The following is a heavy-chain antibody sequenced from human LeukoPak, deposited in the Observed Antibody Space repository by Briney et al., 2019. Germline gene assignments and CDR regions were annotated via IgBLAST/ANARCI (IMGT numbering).Heavy chain of an antibody. J-gene: IGHJ4*02. CDR2: IHRGETT. V-gene: IGHV3-66*01. CDR1: GFTVSNNY. Sequence: PGGSLRLSCAASGFTVSNNYMNWVRQAPGKGLEWVSAIHRGETTHYADSVKGRFTISRDNSKNTLYLQMNDLRAEDTAVYYCARGYYGSGSYQFDYWGQGTLVTVSS. CDR3: ARGYYGSGSYQFDY. D-gene: IGHD3-10*01.